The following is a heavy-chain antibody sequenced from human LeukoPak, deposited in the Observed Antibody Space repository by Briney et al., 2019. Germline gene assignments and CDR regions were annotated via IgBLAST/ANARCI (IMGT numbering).Heavy chain of an antibody. Sequence: SETLSLTCTVSGGSISSYYWSWIRQPPGKGLEWIGYIYYSGSTNYNPSLKSRVTISVDTSKNQFSPKLSSVTAADTAVYYCARVSNYYDSSGYYSPVDYWGQGTLVTVSS. V-gene: IGHV4-59*01. D-gene: IGHD3-22*01. J-gene: IGHJ4*02. CDR2: IYYSGST. CDR1: GGSISSYY. CDR3: ARVSNYYDSSGYYSPVDY.